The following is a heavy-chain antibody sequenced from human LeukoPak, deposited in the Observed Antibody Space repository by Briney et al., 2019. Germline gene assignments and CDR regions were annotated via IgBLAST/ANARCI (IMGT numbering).Heavy chain of an antibody. CDR3: AKVAYGDSQFRRYFDL. V-gene: IGHV3-30*18. J-gene: IGHJ2*01. Sequence: QPGGSLRLSCTASGFSFTDAWMSWVRQAPGKGLEWVAVISNDGNNKYYVDSVKGRFTISRDNSKNTLYLQMNSLRAEDTAVYYCAKVAYGDSQFRRYFDLWGRGTLVTVSS. D-gene: IGHD4-17*01. CDR1: GFSFTDAW. CDR2: ISNDGNNK.